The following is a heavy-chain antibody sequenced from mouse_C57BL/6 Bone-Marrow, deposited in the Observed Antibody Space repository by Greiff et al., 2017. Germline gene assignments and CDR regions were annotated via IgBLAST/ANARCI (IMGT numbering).Heavy chain of an antibody. D-gene: IGHD4-1*01. CDR2: INPSNGGT. CDR1: GYTFTDYY. J-gene: IGHJ2*01. CDR3: ASLNWDGRFGY. Sequence: EVQLQQSGPVLVKPGASVKMSCKASGYTFTDYYMNWVKQSHGQSLEWIGVINPSNGGTNYNQKFKGKATLTVDKSSSTAYMELNSLTSEDSAVYYCASLNWDGRFGYGGQGTTLTVAS. V-gene: IGHV1-19*01.